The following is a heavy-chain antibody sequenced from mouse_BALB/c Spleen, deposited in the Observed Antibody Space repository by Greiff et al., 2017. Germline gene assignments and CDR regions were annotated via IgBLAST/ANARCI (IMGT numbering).Heavy chain of an antibody. CDR3: TREMEKHYDYDEYAMDY. V-gene: IGHV1-5*01. J-gene: IGHJ4*01. D-gene: IGHD2-4*01. CDR1: GYTFTSYW. CDR2: IYPGNSDT. Sequence: VQLQQSGTVLARPGASVKMSCKASGYTFTSYWMHWVKQRPGQGLEWIGAIYPGNSDTSYNQKFKGKAKLTAVTSTSTAYMELSSLTNEDSAVYYCTREMEKHYDYDEYAMDYWGQGTTVTVSS.